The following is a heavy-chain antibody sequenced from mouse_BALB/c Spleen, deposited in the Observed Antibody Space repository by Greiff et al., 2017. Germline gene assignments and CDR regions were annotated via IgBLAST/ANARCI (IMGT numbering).Heavy chain of an antibody. V-gene: IGHV5-6-3*01. Sequence: EVKLVESGGGLVQPGGSLKLSCAASGFTFSSYGMSWVRQTPDKRLELVATINSNGGSTYYPDSVKGRFTISRDNAKNTLYLQMSSLKSEDTAMYYCARDPGYFDYWGQGTTLTVSS. CDR2: INSNGGST. CDR1: GFTFSSYG. J-gene: IGHJ2*01. CDR3: ARDPGYFDY.